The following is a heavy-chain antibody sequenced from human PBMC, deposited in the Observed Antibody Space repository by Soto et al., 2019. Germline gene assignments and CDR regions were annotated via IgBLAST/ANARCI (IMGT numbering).Heavy chain of an antibody. CDR1: GYTFTEYG. CDR2: SSTHNGKT. J-gene: IGHJ4*02. V-gene: IGHV1-18*01. D-gene: IGHD1-1*01. Sequence: ASVKVSCKASGYTFTEYGITWVRQAPGQGLEWMGWSSTHNGKTQYAQKFQGRVTLTTDTSTSTAYMELRSLTSDDTAVYFCGRSEHWTYDYWGQGTRVTVSS. CDR3: GRSEHWTYDY.